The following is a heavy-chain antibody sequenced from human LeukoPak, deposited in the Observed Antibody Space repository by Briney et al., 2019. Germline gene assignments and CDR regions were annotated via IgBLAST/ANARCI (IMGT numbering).Heavy chain of an antibody. CDR1: GGTFSSYT. CDR3: ARDPTTVVTNFDY. V-gene: IGHV1-69*04. J-gene: IGHJ4*02. D-gene: IGHD4-23*01. CDR2: IIPILGIA. Sequence: SVKVSCKASGGTFSSYTISWVQQAPGQGLEWMGRIIPILGIANYAQKFQGRVTITADKSTSTAYMELSSLRSEDTAVYYCARDPTTVVTNFDYWGQGTLVTVSS.